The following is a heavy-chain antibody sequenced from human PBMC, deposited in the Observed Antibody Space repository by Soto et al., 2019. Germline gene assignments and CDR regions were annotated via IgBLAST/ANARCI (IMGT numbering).Heavy chain of an antibody. D-gene: IGHD1-20*01. CDR2: INHSGST. CDR1: GGSFSGYY. V-gene: IGHV4-34*01. J-gene: IGHJ6*03. Sequence: QVQLQQWGAGLLKPSETLSLTCAVYGGSFSGYYWSWIRQPPGKGLQWIGEINHSGSTNYNPSLKSRVTISVDTSKNQFSLKLSSVTAADTAVYYCARGGGIALDYYYLDVWGQGTTVTVSS. CDR3: ARGGGIALDYYYLDV.